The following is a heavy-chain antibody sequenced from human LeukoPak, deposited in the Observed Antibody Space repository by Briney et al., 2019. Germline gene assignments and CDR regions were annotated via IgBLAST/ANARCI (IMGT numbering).Heavy chain of an antibody. Sequence: PSETLSLTCTVSGGSIRSYYWSWIRQPPGKGLDWIGYIYYTGSTKYNPSPKSRATISVDTSKNQFSLKLSSVTAADTAVYYCVSGSYYFDYWGQGTLVGVSS. CDR3: VSGSYYFDY. CDR2: IYYTGST. J-gene: IGHJ4*02. CDR1: GGSIRSYY. V-gene: IGHV4-59*08. D-gene: IGHD1-26*01.